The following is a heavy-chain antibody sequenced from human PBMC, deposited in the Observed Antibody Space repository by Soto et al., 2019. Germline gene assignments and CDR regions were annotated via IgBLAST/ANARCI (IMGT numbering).Heavy chain of an antibody. Sequence: SETLSLTCTVSGGSISSYYWSWIRQPPGKGLEWIGYIYYSGSTNYNPSLKSRVTISVDTSKNQFSLNLSSVTAADTADYYCARGHLPGGNSFYFDYWGQGSRVTVSS. J-gene: IGHJ4*02. CDR2: IYYSGST. V-gene: IGHV4-59*12. D-gene: IGHD4-4*01. CDR1: GGSISSYY. CDR3: ARGHLPGGNSFYFDY.